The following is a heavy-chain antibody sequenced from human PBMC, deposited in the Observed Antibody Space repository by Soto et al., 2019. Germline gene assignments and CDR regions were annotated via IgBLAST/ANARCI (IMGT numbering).Heavy chain of an antibody. V-gene: IGHV5-51*01. CDR1: GYSFTSYW. CDR3: ARQGVLYYDSSGYYYGY. CDR2: IYPGDSDT. J-gene: IGHJ4*02. D-gene: IGHD3-22*01. Sequence: PGESLKVSCKGSGYSFTSYWIGWVRQMPGKGLEWMGIIYPGDSDTRYSPSFQGQVTISADKSISTAYLQWSSLKASDTAMYYCARQGVLYYDSSGYYYGYWGQGTPVTVSS.